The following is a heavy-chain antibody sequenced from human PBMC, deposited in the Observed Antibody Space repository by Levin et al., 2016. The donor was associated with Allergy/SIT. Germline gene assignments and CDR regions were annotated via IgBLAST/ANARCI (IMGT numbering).Heavy chain of an antibody. CDR3: ARLNRNLILRVAHFEY. J-gene: IGHJ4*02. CDR2: ISSSGSTI. V-gene: IGHV3-11*04. Sequence: WIRQPPGKGLEWVSYISSSGSTIYYADSVKGRFTISRDNARNSLYLQMDSLRAEDTAVYYCARLNRNLILRVAHFEYWGPGTLVTVSS. D-gene: IGHD2-15*01.